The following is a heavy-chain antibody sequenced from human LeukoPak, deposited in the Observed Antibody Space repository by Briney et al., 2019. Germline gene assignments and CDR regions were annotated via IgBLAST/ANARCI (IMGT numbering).Heavy chain of an antibody. CDR1: GYTFTGHY. CDR3: AREYIVVVPAALDY. V-gene: IGHV1-2*02. J-gene: IGHJ4*02. D-gene: IGHD2-2*01. CDR2: INPNSGGT. Sequence: ASVKVSCKASGYTFTGHYMHWVRQAPGQGLEWMGWINPNSGGTNYAQKFQGRVTMTRDTSISTAYMELSRLRSDDTAVYYCAREYIVVVPAALDYWGQGTLVTVSS.